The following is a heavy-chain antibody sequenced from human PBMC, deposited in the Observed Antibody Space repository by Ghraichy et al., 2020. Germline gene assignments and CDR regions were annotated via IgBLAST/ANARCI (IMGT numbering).Heavy chain of an antibody. CDR2: IYSGGTQ. CDR3: ARGYSVGYYYFDY. CDR1: GFTVSDTF. V-gene: IGHV3-53*04. D-gene: IGHD5/OR15-5a*01. J-gene: IGHJ4*02. Sequence: GGSLRLSCAASGFTVSDTFMTWVRQAPGKGLEWVSFIYSGGTQHYVDSVKGRFTISRQRSDNTLFLQMNNLGPEDTAIYYCARGYSVGYYYFDYWGRGILVTVSS.